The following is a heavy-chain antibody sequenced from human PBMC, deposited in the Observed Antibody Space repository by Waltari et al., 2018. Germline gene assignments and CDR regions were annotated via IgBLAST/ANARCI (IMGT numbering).Heavy chain of an antibody. Sequence: QVQLVQSGAEVKKPGASVKVSCKASGYTFTSYDISWVQQDTGQGLEWMGWINPNSCNTGYAQKFQGRVTITRNTSISTAYMELSSLRSEDTAVYYCARGYYYGSDFDYWGQGTLVTVSS. CDR1: GYTFTSYD. CDR2: INPNSCNT. CDR3: ARGYYYGSDFDY. J-gene: IGHJ4*02. D-gene: IGHD3-10*01. V-gene: IGHV1-8*03.